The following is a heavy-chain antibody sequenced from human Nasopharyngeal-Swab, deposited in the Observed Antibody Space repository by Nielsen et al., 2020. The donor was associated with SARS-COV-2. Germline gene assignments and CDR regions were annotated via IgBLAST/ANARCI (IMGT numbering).Heavy chain of an antibody. Sequence: SGPTLVKPTETLTLTCTVSGFSLNNARMGVSWIRQPPGKALEWLALIFSNDEKSYSTSLKSRLTISKDTSKSQVVLTMTNMDPVDTATYYCARSPGDFWSGYYPPHHVWNVFDIWGQGTMVTVSS. V-gene: IGHV2-26*01. CDR3: ARSPGDFWSGYYPPHHVWNVFDI. CDR2: IFSNDEK. J-gene: IGHJ3*02. D-gene: IGHD3-3*01. CDR1: GFSLNNARMG.